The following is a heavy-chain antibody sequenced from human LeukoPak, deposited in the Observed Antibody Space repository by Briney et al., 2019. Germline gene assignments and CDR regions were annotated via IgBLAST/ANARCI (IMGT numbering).Heavy chain of an antibody. D-gene: IGHD6-13*01. V-gene: IGHV4-34*01. CDR3: ARDRVGQQLVGRNYYYYMDV. CDR2: INHSGST. CDR1: GGSFSAYY. Sequence: PSETLSLTCAVYGGSFSAYYWTWIRQPPGKGLEWIGEINHSGSTNYNPSLKSRVTISVDTSKNQFSLKLSSVTAADTAVYYCARDRVGQQLVGRNYYYYMDVWGKGTTVTISS. J-gene: IGHJ6*03.